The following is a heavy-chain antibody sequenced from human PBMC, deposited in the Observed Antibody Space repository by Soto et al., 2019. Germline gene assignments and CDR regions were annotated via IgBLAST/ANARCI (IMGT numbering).Heavy chain of an antibody. D-gene: IGHD2-2*01. CDR1: GFTFSSYG. CDR3: AREYCSSTSCYVDY. V-gene: IGHV3-33*01. CDR2: IWYDGSNK. Sequence: GGSLRLSCAASGFTFSSYGMHWVRQAPGKGLEWVAVIWYDGSNKYYADSVKGRFTISRDNSKNTLYLQMNSLRAEDTAVYYCAREYCSSTSCYVDYWGQGTLGTVSS. J-gene: IGHJ4*02.